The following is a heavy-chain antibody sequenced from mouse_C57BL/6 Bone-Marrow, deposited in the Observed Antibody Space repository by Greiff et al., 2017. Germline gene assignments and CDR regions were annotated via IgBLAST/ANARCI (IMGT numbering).Heavy chain of an antibody. CDR1: GYAFSSSW. D-gene: IGHD2-2*01. CDR3: ARSGGYDGGFAF. Sequence: VQLQESGPELVKPGASVKISCKASGYAFSSSWMNWVKQRPGKGLEWIGRIYPGDGDTNYNGKFKGKATLTADKSSSTVYMQLSSLTSEDSAVYFCARSGGYDGGFAFWGQGTLVTVSA. CDR2: IYPGDGDT. V-gene: IGHV1-82*01. J-gene: IGHJ3*01.